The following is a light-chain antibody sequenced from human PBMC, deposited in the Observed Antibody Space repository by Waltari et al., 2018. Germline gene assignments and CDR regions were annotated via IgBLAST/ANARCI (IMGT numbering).Light chain of an antibody. CDR1: QSIRSIY. CDR3: HQCVTPPCT. Sequence: EIVLTQSPGTLSLSPGERVTLSCRASQSIRSIYLGWYQQKPGQAPRLLIHGASNRATGIPDRFSGSGSGTDFTLIISRLDPEDFAVYYCHQCVTPPCTFGQGTKLEI. J-gene: IGKJ2*02. CDR2: GAS. V-gene: IGKV3-20*01.